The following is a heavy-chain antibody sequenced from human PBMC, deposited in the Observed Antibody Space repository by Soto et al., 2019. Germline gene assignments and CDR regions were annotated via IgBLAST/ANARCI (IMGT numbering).Heavy chain of an antibody. Sequence: ASVRVSDRASVKSFSLSGINWVRQAPGQGLEWMGWINPSDGNRNFAQKFEDRVTMTTATSTNTVFLELRSLKSDDTAIYYCARDRLRGYDSSGFYSWGQGTMVTVSS. CDR2: INPSDGNR. V-gene: IGHV1-18*01. J-gene: IGHJ4*02. D-gene: IGHD3-22*01. CDR1: VKSFSLSG. CDR3: ARDRLRGYDSSGFYS.